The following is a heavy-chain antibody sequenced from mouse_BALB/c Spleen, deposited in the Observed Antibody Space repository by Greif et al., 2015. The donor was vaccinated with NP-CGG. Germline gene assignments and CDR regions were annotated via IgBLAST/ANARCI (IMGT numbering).Heavy chain of an antibody. V-gene: IGHV1S81*02. D-gene: IGHD2-3*01. J-gene: IGHJ4*01. CDR3: AIYDGYYYYAMDD. Sequence: QVQLQQSGAELVKPGASVKLPCKASGYTFTSYWMHRVKQRPGQGLEWIGEINPSNGRTNYNEKFKSKATLTVDKSSSTAYMQLSSLTSEDSAVYYCAIYDGYYYYAMDDWGQGTSVTVSS. CDR1: GYTFTSYW. CDR2: INPSNGRT.